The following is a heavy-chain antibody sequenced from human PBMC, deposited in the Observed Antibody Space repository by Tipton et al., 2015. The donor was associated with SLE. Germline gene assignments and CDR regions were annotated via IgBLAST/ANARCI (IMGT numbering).Heavy chain of an antibody. D-gene: IGHD6-19*01. CDR1: VFPISMYS. Sequence: SLRLSCAGSVFPISMYSMVWVRQAPGRGLEYVSAIRSDGSSTYYADSVKGRFTISRDNSKSTLYLQMGSLRLEDMAVYYCARDGGLAHAFDLWGQGTMVTVSS. J-gene: IGHJ3*01. CDR3: ARDGGLAHAFDL. V-gene: IGHV3-64*02. CDR2: IRSDGSST.